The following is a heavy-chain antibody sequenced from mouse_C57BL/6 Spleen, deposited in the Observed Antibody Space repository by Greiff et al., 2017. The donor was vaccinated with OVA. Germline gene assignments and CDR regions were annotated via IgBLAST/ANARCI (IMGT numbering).Heavy chain of an antibody. J-gene: IGHJ3*01. Sequence: VQRVESGPELVKPGASVKISCKASGYAFSSSWMNWVKQRPGKGLEWIGRIYPGDGDTNYNGKFKGKATLTADKSSSTAYMQLSSLTSEDSAVYFGARPLIGTSGFAYWGQGTLFTVSA. CDR1: GYAFSSSW. CDR3: ARPLIGTSGFAY. CDR2: IYPGDGDT. D-gene: IGHD4-1*01. V-gene: IGHV1-82*01.